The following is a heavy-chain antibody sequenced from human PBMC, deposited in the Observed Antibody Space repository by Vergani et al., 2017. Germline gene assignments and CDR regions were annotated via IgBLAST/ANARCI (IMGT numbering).Heavy chain of an antibody. Sequence: QVQLVQSGAEVKKPGASVKVSCKASGYTFTGYYMHWVRQAPGQGLEWMGWINPNSGGTNYAQKFQGRVTMTRDTSISTAYMELSSLRSEDTAVYYCASGSVTMVRGPYVRYYYGMDVWGQGTTVTVSS. V-gene: IGHV1-2*02. CDR2: INPNSGGT. J-gene: IGHJ6*02. CDR1: GYTFTGYY. D-gene: IGHD3-10*01. CDR3: ASGSVTMVRGPYVRYYYGMDV.